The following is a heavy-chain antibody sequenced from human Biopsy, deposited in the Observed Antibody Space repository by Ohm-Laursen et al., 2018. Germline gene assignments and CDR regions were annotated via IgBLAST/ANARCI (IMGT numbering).Heavy chain of an antibody. Sequence: SVKVSCKASGGTFSNYAISWVRQAPGEGLEWMGGIIAVSGLVNYAPKFQGRVSITADKSTTTAYMELSNLKSDDTAVYYCATPFQYYDSWGGYPPFDHWGQGTLVTVSS. D-gene: IGHD3-3*01. J-gene: IGHJ4*02. V-gene: IGHV1-69*10. CDR1: GGTFSNYA. CDR3: ATPFQYYDSWGGYPPFDH. CDR2: IIAVSGLV.